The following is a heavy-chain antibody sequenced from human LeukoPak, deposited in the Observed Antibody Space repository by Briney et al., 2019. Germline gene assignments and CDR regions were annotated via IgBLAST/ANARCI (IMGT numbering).Heavy chain of an antibody. D-gene: IGHD5-18*01. CDR1: GFTFSDYY. CDR2: MSGDASST. V-gene: IGHV3-74*01. Sequence: GGSLRLSCAASGFTFSDYYMHWVRPAPGKGLVWVARMSGDASSTDYADSVKGRFTISRDYAKNTLYLQMDSLRVEDTAMYYCAKDHSPGWFDPWGQGTLVTVSS. CDR3: AKDHSPGWFDP. J-gene: IGHJ5*02.